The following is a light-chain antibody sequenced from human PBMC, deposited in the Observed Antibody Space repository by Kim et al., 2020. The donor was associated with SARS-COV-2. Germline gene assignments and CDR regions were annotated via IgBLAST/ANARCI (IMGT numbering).Light chain of an antibody. CDR1: SSDVCGYNY. CDR3: SSYTSSSTLDV. Sequence: QSITISCTGTSSDVCGYNYVSWYQQHPGKAPKLMIYDVSNRPSGVSNRFSGSKSGNTASLTISGLQAEDEADYYCSSYTSSSTLDVFGTGTKVTVL. J-gene: IGLJ1*01. V-gene: IGLV2-14*03. CDR2: DVS.